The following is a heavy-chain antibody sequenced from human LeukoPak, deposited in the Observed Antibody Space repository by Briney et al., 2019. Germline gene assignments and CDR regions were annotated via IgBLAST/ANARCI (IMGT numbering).Heavy chain of an antibody. Sequence: SETPSLTCTVSGGSISSYYWSWIRQPPGKGLEWIGYIYYSGSTNYNPSLKSRVTISVDTSKNQFSLKLSSVTAADTAVFYCARRRYNYGFDSWGQGTLVTVSS. D-gene: IGHD5-18*01. V-gene: IGHV4-59*12. CDR3: ARRRYNYGFDS. CDR1: GGSISSYY. J-gene: IGHJ4*02. CDR2: IYYSGST.